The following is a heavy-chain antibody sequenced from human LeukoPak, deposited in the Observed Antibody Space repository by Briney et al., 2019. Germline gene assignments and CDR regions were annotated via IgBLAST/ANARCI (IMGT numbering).Heavy chain of an antibody. CDR2: IKHSGST. CDR3: ARAGYYYGSGSYLKYFQH. J-gene: IGHJ1*01. D-gene: IGHD3-10*01. CDR1: GGSFSGYY. Sequence: SETLSLTCALYGGSFSGYYWSWIRQPPGKGLEWIGEIKHSGSTNYNPSLKSRVTISVDTSKNNFSLKLSSVTAADTAVYYCARAGYYYGSGSYLKYFQHWGQGTLVTVSS. V-gene: IGHV4-34*01.